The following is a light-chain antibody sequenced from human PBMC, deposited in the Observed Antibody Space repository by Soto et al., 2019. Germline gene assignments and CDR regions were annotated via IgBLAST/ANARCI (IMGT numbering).Light chain of an antibody. Sequence: ELVLTQSPGTLSLSPGDRATLSCRSSQSAYSSYLSVYQQKPGQAPRLLIYGASNRATGIPDRFSGSGSGTDFTLTISGLEPEDFAVYYCQQYGTSLFTFGGGTNVDIK. CDR2: GAS. V-gene: IGKV3-20*01. CDR3: QQYGTSLFT. J-gene: IGKJ3*01. CDR1: QSAYSSY.